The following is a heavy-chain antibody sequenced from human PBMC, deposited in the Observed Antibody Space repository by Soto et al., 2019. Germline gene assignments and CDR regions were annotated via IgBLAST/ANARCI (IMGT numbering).Heavy chain of an antibody. D-gene: IGHD3-10*01. CDR1: AYTFTSYD. J-gene: IGHJ4*02. Sequence: ASVKVSCKAAAYTFTSYDINWVRQATGQDFEWMGWMNPNNGNTAYAQKFQGRVTMTRDTSKSTAFMELSSLTSEDTAVYYCARGHRKCGVAYSGQGTLVTVSS. CDR3: ARGHRKCGVAY. V-gene: IGHV1-8*01. CDR2: MNPNNGNT.